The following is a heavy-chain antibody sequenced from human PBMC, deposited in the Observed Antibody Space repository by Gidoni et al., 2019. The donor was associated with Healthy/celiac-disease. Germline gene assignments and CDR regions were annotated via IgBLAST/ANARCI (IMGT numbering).Heavy chain of an antibody. CDR1: GFTFSSYG. Sequence: QVQLVESGGGVVQPGRSLRLSCAASGFTFSSYGMHWVRQAPGKGLEWVAVISYDGSNKYYADSVKGRFTISRDNSKNTLYLQMNSLRAEDTAVYYCAKDTFWSGYGHWGQGTLVTVSS. J-gene: IGHJ4*02. D-gene: IGHD3-3*01. CDR2: ISYDGSNK. V-gene: IGHV3-30*18. CDR3: AKDTFWSGYGH.